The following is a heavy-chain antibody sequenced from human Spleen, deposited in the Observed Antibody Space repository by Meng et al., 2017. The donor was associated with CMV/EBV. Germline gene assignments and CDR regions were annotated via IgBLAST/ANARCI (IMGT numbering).Heavy chain of an antibody. V-gene: IGHV3-33*06. CDR2: IWYDGSNK. J-gene: IGHJ4*02. D-gene: IGHD3-10*01. CDR1: GFTFSTYG. CDR3: AKGPMVQGVLDY. Sequence: GESLKISCAASGFTFSTYGMHWVRQAPGKGLEWVAVIWYDGSNKYYADSVKGRFTISRDTSKNTLYLQMNSLRAEDTAIYYCAKGPMVQGVLDYWGQGTLVTVSS.